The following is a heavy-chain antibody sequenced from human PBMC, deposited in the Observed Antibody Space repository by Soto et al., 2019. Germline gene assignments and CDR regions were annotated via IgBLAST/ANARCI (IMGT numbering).Heavy chain of an antibody. V-gene: IGHV1-69*01. CDR3: ARALWFQTVCYYGMDV. CDR1: GGTFSSYA. D-gene: IGHD3-10*01. CDR2: IIPIFGTA. Sequence: QVQLVQSGAEVKKPGSSVKVSCKASGGTFSSYAISWVRQAPGQGLEWMGGIIPIFGTANYAQKFQGRVTITADESTSTAYMELSSLRSEDTAVYYCARALWFQTVCYYGMDVWGQGTTVTVSS. J-gene: IGHJ6*02.